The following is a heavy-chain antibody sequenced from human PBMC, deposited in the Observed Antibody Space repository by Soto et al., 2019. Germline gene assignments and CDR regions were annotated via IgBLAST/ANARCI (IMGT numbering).Heavy chain of an antibody. CDR3: AREAGHILAVTYYDFWSGDCSFDY. D-gene: IGHD3-3*01. V-gene: IGHV1-18*01. J-gene: IGHJ4*02. Sequence: GESLKISCKASGYTFTSYGISWVRQAPGQGLEWMGWFSAYNGNTNFAQKLQGRVTMTTDTSTNTAFMELRSLSSDDTDVYYCAREAGHILAVTYYDFWSGDCSFDYWGQGTLVTVSS. CDR2: FSAYNGNT. CDR1: GYTFTSYG.